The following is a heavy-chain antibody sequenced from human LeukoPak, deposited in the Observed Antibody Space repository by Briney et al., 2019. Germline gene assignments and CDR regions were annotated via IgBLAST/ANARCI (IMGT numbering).Heavy chain of an antibody. CDR2: IYSGGST. CDR1: GFTASSNY. Sequence: GGFLRISRAASGFTASSNYMSWVGHGPGKGLSWVSVIYSGGSTYYADSVKGRFTISRHNSKNTLYLQMNSLRAEDTAVYYCARAGGTTLYFDYWGQGTLVTVSS. D-gene: IGHD4-17*01. V-gene: IGHV3-53*04. J-gene: IGHJ4*02. CDR3: ARAGGTTLYFDY.